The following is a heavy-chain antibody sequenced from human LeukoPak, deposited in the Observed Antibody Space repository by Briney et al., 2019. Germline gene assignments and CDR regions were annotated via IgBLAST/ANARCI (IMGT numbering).Heavy chain of an antibody. J-gene: IGHJ5*02. Sequence: GGSLRLSCAASGFTFSSYSMNWVRQAPGKGLEWVSSISSSSSYIYYADSVKGRFTISRDNAKNSLYLQMNSLRAEDTAVYYCARDLRYDSSGHYEGHHRHYNWFDPWGRGTLVTVSS. V-gene: IGHV3-21*01. CDR1: GFTFSSYS. CDR3: ARDLRYDSSGHYEGHHRHYNWFDP. CDR2: ISSSSSYI. D-gene: IGHD3-22*01.